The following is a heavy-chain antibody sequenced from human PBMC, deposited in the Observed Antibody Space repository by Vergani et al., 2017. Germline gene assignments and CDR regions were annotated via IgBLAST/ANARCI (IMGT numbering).Heavy chain of an antibody. Sequence: QVQLVQSGAEVKKPGASVKVSCKASGYTFTGYYIHWVRQAPGQGLEWMGWINPNSGGTNYAQKFQGRVTVIRDTSISTAYMDLSRLKSDDTAVYYCGRATSGSFDYWGQGTLVTVSS. CDR1: GYTFTGYY. D-gene: IGHD1-26*01. V-gene: IGHV1-2*02. J-gene: IGHJ4*02. CDR3: GRATSGSFDY. CDR2: INPNSGGT.